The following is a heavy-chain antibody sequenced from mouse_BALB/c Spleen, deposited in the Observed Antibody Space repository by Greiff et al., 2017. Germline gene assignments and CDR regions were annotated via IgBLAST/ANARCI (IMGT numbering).Heavy chain of an antibody. CDR1: GYSFTGYF. Sequence: EVKLMESGPELVKPGASVKISCKASGYSFTGYFMNWVMQSHGKSLEWIGRINPYNGDTFYNQKFKGKATLTVDKSSSTAHMELRSLASEDSAVYYCARGGGAMDYWGQGTSVTVSS. J-gene: IGHJ4*01. V-gene: IGHV1-20*02. CDR3: ARGGGAMDY. CDR2: INPYNGDT.